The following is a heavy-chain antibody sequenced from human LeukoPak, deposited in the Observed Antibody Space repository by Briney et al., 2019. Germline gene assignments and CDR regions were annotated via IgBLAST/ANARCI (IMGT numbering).Heavy chain of an antibody. CDR1: GGSFSGSY. V-gene: IGHV4-34*01. Sequence: PSETLSLTCAVYGGSFSGSYWSWIRQPPGKGLEWIGEINHSGSTNYNPSLKSRVTISVDTSKNQFSLKLSSVTAADTAVYYCARGGYDSSGYLYYFDYWGQGTLVTVSS. CDR3: ARGGYDSSGYLYYFDY. J-gene: IGHJ4*02. CDR2: INHSGST. D-gene: IGHD3-22*01.